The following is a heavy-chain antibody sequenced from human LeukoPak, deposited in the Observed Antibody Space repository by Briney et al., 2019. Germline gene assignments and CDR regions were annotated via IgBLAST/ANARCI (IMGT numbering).Heavy chain of an antibody. D-gene: IGHD6-13*01. CDR1: GYTLTELS. CDR3: ATDLSGYSSSWRSATVGRRDY. CDR2: FDPEDGET. Sequence: ASVKVSCKVSGYTLTELSMHWVRQAPGKGLEWMGGFDPEDGETIYAQKFQGRVTMTEDTSTDTAYMELSSLRSEDTAVYYCATDLSGYSSSWRSATVGRRDYWGQGTLVTVSS. J-gene: IGHJ4*02. V-gene: IGHV1-24*01.